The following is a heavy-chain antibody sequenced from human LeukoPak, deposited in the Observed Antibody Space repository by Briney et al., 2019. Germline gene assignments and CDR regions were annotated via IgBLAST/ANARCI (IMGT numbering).Heavy chain of an antibody. D-gene: IGHD3-22*01. Sequence: PGRSQRLSCAVSGFTFTSYAMHWVRQAPGKGLEWVAVVSYDGSNKDHADSVTGRFTISRDNSKNTLYLQMNSLRVEDTAVYYCARDNRKYYYDSSGYYYEDAFDIWGQGTMVTVSS. CDR1: GFTFTSYA. J-gene: IGHJ3*02. CDR2: VSYDGSNK. CDR3: ARDNRKYYYDSSGYYYEDAFDI. V-gene: IGHV3-30-3*01.